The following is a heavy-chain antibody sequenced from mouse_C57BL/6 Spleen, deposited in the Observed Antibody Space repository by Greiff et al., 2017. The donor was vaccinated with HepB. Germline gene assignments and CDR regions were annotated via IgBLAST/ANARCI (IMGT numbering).Heavy chain of an antibody. V-gene: IGHV1-15*01. Sequence: VQLQQSGAELVRPGASVTLSCKASGYTFTDYEMHWVKQTPVHGLEWIGAIDPETGGTAYNQKFKGKAILTADKSSSTAYMELRSLTSEDSAVYYCTRGRWALDYWGQGTTLTASS. CDR3: TRGRWALDY. J-gene: IGHJ2*01. CDR2: IDPETGGT. CDR1: GYTFTDYE. D-gene: IGHD1-1*01.